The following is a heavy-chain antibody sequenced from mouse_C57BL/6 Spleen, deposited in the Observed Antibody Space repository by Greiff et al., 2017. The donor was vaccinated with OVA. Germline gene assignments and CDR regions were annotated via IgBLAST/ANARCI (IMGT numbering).Heavy chain of an antibody. CDR1: GYAFSSYW. CDR2: IYPGDGDT. D-gene: IGHD1-1*01. V-gene: IGHV1-80*01. J-gene: IGHJ2*01. CDR3: ARSGYGSSPYYFDY. Sequence: VKLQESGAELVKPGASVKISCKASGYAFSSYWMNWVKQRPGKGLEWIGQIYPGDGDTNYNGKFKGKATLTADKSSSTAYMQLSSLTSEDSAVYFCARSGYGSSPYYFDYWGQGTTLTVSS.